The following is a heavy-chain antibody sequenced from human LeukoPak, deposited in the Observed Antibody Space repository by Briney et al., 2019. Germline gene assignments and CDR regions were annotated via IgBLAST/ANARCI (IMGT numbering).Heavy chain of an antibody. J-gene: IGHJ6*03. CDR1: GYTFTGYY. CDR2: INPNSGGT. D-gene: IGHD6-13*01. Sequence: GASVKVSCKASGYTFTGYYMHWMRQAPGQGLEWMGWINPNSGGTNYAQKFQGRVTMTRDTSISTAYMELSRLRSEDTAVYYCAKGIAAAGPSYYYYMDVWGKGTTVTISS. CDR3: AKGIAAAGPSYYYYMDV. V-gene: IGHV1-2*02.